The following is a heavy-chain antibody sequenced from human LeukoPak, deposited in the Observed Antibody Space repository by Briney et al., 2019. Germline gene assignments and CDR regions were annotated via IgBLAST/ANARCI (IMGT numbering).Heavy chain of an antibody. CDR3: ARTYYYDSSDYSALGY. Sequence: GGSLRLSCAAPGFTFSSYWMNWVRQAPGKGLEWVANIKQDGSEKYYVDSVKGRFTISRDNAKNSLYLQMNSLRAEDTAVYYCARTYYYDSSDYSALGYWGQGTLVTVSS. CDR2: IKQDGSEK. CDR1: GFTFSSYW. V-gene: IGHV3-7*01. D-gene: IGHD3-22*01. J-gene: IGHJ4*02.